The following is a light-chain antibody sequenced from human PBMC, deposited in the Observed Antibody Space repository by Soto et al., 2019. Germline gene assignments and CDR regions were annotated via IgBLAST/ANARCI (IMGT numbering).Light chain of an antibody. CDR2: DVT. V-gene: IGLV2-11*01. CDR1: SSDVGGYNY. J-gene: IGLJ1*01. CDR3: CSYAGTYIGYV. Sequence: QSALTQPPSASGSPGQSVTISCTGTSSDVGGYNYVSWYQQYPGKAPKLMIYDVTKRPSGVPDRFSGSKSGNTASLSISGLQAEDEADYYCCSYAGTYIGYVFGSETKLTVL.